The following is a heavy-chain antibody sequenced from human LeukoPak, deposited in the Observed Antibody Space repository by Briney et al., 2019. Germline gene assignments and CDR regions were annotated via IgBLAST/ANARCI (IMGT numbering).Heavy chain of an antibody. V-gene: IGHV4-34*01. CDR1: GGSFSGYY. Sequence: SEALSLTCAVYGGSFSGYYWSWIRQPPGKGLEWIGEINHSGSTNYNPSLKSRVTISVDTSKNQFSLKLSSVTAADTAVCYCARGSYDYVWGSYRSWWFDPWGQGTPVTVSS. J-gene: IGHJ5*02. D-gene: IGHD3-16*02. CDR2: INHSGST. CDR3: ARGSYDYVWGSYRSWWFDP.